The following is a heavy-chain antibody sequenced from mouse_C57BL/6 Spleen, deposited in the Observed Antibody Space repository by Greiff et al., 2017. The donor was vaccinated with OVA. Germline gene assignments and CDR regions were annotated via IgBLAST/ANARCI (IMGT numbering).Heavy chain of an antibody. Sequence: EVQLVESGGGLVQPGGSMKLSCVASGFTFSNYWMNWVRQSPEKGLEWVAQIRLKSDNYATHYAESVKGRFTISRDDSKSSVYLQMNNLRAEDTGIYYCTAQLGNWYFDVWGTGTTVTVSS. CDR3: TAQLGNWYFDV. V-gene: IGHV6-3*01. CDR1: GFTFSNYW. J-gene: IGHJ1*03. D-gene: IGHD4-1*02. CDR2: IRLKSDNYAT.